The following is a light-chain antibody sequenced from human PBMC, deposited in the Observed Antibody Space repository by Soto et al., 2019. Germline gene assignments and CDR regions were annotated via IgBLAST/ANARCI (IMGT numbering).Light chain of an antibody. V-gene: IGKV3D-15*01. CDR1: QSAGNF. Sequence: EIVMTQSPATLSVSPGETASLSCRASQSAGNFLAWYQQKPGQAPRLLIDYLSTRATGIPARFSGSGSGAEFTLTSNSLQAEDSAVYYCQQHSQWPITFGQGTRLEIK. CDR3: QQHSQWPIT. J-gene: IGKJ5*01. CDR2: YLS.